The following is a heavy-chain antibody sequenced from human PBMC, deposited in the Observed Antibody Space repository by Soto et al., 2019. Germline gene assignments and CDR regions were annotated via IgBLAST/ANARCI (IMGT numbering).Heavy chain of an antibody. V-gene: IGHV3-30*18. J-gene: IGHJ4*02. D-gene: IGHD2-21*02. Sequence: QVQLVESGGGVVQPGRSLRLSCAASGFTFSGYGMHWVRQAPGKGLEWVAVISYDGSNKYYADSVKGRFTISRDNSKNTLYLQMNSVRAEDTAVYYCAKDPYCGGDCYPSFDYWGQGTLVTVSS. CDR3: AKDPYCGGDCYPSFDY. CDR2: ISYDGSNK. CDR1: GFTFSGYG.